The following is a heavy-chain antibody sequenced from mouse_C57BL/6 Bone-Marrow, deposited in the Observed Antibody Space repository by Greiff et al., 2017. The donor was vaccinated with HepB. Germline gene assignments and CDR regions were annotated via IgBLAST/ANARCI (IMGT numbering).Heavy chain of an antibody. J-gene: IGHJ2*01. V-gene: IGHV2-2*01. CDR1: GFSLTSYG. CDR3: ASYGSSYFDY. D-gene: IGHD1-1*01. CDR2: IWSGGST. Sequence: QVQLQQSGPGLVQPSQSLSITCTVSGFSLTSYGVHWVRQSPGKGLAWLGVIWSGGSTDYNAAFISRLSISKDNSKSQVFFKLNSLQADDTAIYYCASYGSSYFDYWGQGTTLTVSS.